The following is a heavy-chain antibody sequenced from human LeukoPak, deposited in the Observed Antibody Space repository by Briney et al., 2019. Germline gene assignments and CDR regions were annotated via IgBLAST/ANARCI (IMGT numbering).Heavy chain of an antibody. D-gene: IGHD3-22*01. CDR1: GFTFSGSA. J-gene: IGHJ6*03. CDR2: IRCKANSYAT. Sequence: GGSLRLSCAASGFTFSGSAMHWVRQASGKGLEWVGRIRCKANSYATAYAASVKGRFTISRDDSKNTAYLQMNSLKTEDTAVYYCTRNSFYYYDSSGYYYEPDYYYYYYYMDVWGKGTTVTVSS. V-gene: IGHV3-73*01. CDR3: TRNSFYYYDSSGYYYEPDYYYYYYYMDV.